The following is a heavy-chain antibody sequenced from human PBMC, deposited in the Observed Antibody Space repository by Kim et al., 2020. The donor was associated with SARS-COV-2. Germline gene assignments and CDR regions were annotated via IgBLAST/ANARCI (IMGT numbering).Heavy chain of an antibody. D-gene: IGHD4-17*01. CDR2: IYYSGST. V-gene: IGHV4-39*01. CDR1: GGSISSSSYY. CDR3: ARQLNDYGDYGAFDI. Sequence: SETLSLTCTVSGGSISSSSYYWGWIRQPPGKGLEWIGSIYYSGSTYYNPSLKSRVTISVDTSKNQFSLKLSSVTAADTAVYYCARQLNDYGDYGAFDIWGQGTMVTVSS. J-gene: IGHJ3*02.